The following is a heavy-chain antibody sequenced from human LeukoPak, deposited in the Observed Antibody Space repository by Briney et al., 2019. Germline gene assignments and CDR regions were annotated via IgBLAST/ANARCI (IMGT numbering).Heavy chain of an antibody. V-gene: IGHV4-34*01. CDR2: ISHSGST. CDR3: ARDYDYYDSSGYYNYFDY. Sequence: PSETLSLTCAAYGGSFSGYYWSWIRQPPGKGLEWIGEISHSGSTNYNPYLKSRVTISVDTSRNHISLKLSSVTAADTAAYYCARDYDYYDSSGYYNYFDYWGQGTLVTVSS. J-gene: IGHJ4*02. CDR1: GGSFSGYY. D-gene: IGHD3-22*01.